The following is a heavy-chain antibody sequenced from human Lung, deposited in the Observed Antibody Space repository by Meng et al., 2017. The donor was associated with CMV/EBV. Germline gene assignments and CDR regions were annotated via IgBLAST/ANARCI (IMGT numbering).Heavy chain of an antibody. Sequence: GESXKISCEASGFTFRSYHMNWVRQAPGKGLEWVSDISFSSGIIHYADSVKGRFTISRDNARDSLYLQMNSLRAEDTAVYSCAGYTSWSYGMGVWGQGTTVTVSS. CDR3: AGYTSWSYGMGV. CDR2: ISFSSGII. D-gene: IGHD3-16*02. J-gene: IGHJ6*02. V-gene: IGHV3-48*03. CDR1: GFTFRSYH.